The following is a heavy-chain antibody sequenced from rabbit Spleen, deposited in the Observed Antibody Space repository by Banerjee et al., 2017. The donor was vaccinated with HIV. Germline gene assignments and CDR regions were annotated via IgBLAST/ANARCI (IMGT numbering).Heavy chain of an antibody. D-gene: IGHD1-1*01. J-gene: IGHJ4*01. V-gene: IGHV1S47*01. CDR1: GLDFSSDA. CDR2: IYNGDGST. Sequence: EESGGGLVQTEGSLTITCKASGLDFSSDAMCWVRQAQGKRPEWIACIYNGDGSTYDASLVNGRFPISKTSSTTVTLQMTSLTAADTATYFCARDLAALNIGSYAFNLWGPGTLVTVS. CDR3: ARDLAALNIGSYAFNL.